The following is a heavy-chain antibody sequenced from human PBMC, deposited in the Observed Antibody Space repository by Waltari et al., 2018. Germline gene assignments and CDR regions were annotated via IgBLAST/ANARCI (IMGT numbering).Heavy chain of an antibody. D-gene: IGHD3-10*01. V-gene: IGHV1-69*08. CDR2: IIPIFGTA. Sequence: QVQLVQSGAEVKKPGSSVKVSCKASGGTFSSYAIRWVRQAPGQGLEWMGRIIPIFGTANYAQKFQGRVTITADKSTSTAYMELSSLRSEDTAVYYCARDDSLPLDYYGSGSYYNLGKYWGQGTLVTVSS. J-gene: IGHJ4*02. CDR3: ARDDSLPLDYYGSGSYYNLGKY. CDR1: GGTFSSYA.